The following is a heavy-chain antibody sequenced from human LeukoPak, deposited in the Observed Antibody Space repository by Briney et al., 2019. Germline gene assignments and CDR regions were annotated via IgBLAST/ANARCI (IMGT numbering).Heavy chain of an antibody. D-gene: IGHD3-22*01. CDR1: GGSISSGGYY. Sequence: SETLSLTCTVSGGSISSGGYYWSWIRQHPGKGLEWIGYIYYSGSTYYNPSLKSRVTISVDTSKNQFSLKLSSATAADTAVYYCARNFPSGYYYAPDYWGQGTLVTVSS. CDR3: ARNFPSGYYYAPDY. V-gene: IGHV4-31*03. CDR2: IYYSGST. J-gene: IGHJ4*02.